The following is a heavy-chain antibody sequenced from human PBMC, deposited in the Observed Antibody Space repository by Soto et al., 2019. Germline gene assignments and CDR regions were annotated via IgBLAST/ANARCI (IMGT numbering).Heavy chain of an antibody. J-gene: IGHJ4*02. D-gene: IGHD1-26*01. CDR2: IFYSGST. CDR3: ARVDTSVGATCVSY. CDR1: GGSISSGGYY. V-gene: IGHV4-31*03. Sequence: QVQLQESGPGLVKPSQTLSLTCTVSGGSISSGGYYCSWIRQHPGKGLEWIGYIFYSGSTYYNPSLKSRVTISVDTSKNQFSLKLSSVTAADTAVYYCARVDTSVGATCVSYWGQGTLVTFSS.